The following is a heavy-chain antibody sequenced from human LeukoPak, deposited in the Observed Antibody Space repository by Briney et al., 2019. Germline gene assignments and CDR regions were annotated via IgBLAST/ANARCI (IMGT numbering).Heavy chain of an antibody. V-gene: IGHV3-21*06. Sequence: GGSLRLSCGASGFNFNNYNLNWVRQAPGKGLEWVSSISPTSTYIYYADSVKGRFTISRDNARNSLLLQMNNLRVEDTALYYCVTDRGSGAYWYFDLWGRGTLVTVSS. J-gene: IGHJ2*01. CDR3: VTDRGSGAYWYFDL. CDR2: ISPTSTYI. D-gene: IGHD1-26*01. CDR1: GFNFNNYN.